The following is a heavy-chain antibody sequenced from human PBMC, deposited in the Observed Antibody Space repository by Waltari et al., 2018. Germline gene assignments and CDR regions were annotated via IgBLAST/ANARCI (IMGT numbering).Heavy chain of an antibody. CDR2: ISGSGDRI. CDR3: VKDFRTTSY. V-gene: IGHV3-23*01. CDR1: GFTFSTYA. D-gene: IGHD1-7*01. Sequence: EVQLLESGGGFVQPGGSLRLSCAASGFTFSTYAMSWVRQAPGKGLEWVSAISGSGDRIYGADSVKGRFTISRDNSKNTLFLQMNSLRAEDTAVYYCVKDFRTTSYWGQGTLVTVSS. J-gene: IGHJ4*02.